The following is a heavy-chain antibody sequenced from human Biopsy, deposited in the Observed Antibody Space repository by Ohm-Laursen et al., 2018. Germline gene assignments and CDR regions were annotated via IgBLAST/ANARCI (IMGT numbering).Heavy chain of an antibody. J-gene: IGHJ6*02. CDR1: GFDFGSYG. CDR2: IAYYGTKT. CDR3: ARATNSTGWPYYYFYGMDV. D-gene: IGHD2/OR15-2a*01. Sequence: SLRLSCTASGFDFGSYGMHWVRQAPGKGLEWVAVIAYYGTKTYDADAVKGRFFISRDNSMNTLFLQMNSLRLEDTAVYYCARATNSTGWPYYYFYGMDVWGQGTTVTVSS. V-gene: IGHV3-30*03.